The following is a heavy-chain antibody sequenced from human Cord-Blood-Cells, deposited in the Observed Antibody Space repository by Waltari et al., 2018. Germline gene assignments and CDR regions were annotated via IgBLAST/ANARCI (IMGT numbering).Heavy chain of an antibody. D-gene: IGHD5-18*01. CDR2: IYYSGST. J-gene: IGHJ4*02. CDR1: GGSISSYY. Sequence: QVQLQESGPGLVKPSETLSLTCTVSGGSISSYYWSWIRQPPGKGLEWIGYIYYSGSTNYNPSLKSRVTISVDTSKYQFSLKLSSVTAADTAVYYCARGDVGYSYGYFDYWGQGTLVTVSS. V-gene: IGHV4-59*01. CDR3: ARGDVGYSYGYFDY.